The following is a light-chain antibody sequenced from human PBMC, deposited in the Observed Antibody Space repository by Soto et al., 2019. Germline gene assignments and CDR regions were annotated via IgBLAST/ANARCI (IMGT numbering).Light chain of an antibody. J-gene: IGLJ1*01. CDR2: EVR. CDR3: AAWDDSLGGFYV. CDR1: SSDIGSYNF. V-gene: IGLV2-8*01. Sequence: QSVLTQPPSASGSPGQSVTISCTGTSSDIGSYNFVSWYQQHPGKAPKVMLYEVRKRPSGVPDRFSGSKSGNTASLTVSGLQADDEADYYCAAWDDSLGGFYVFGTGTKLTVL.